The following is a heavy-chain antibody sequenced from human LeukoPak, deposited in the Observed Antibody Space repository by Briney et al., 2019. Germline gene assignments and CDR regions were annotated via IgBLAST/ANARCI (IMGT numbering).Heavy chain of an antibody. CDR1: GFTFSSYG. CDR3: ARDNQWLASHYFDY. Sequence: PGRSLRLSCAASGFTFSSYGMRWVRQAPGKGLEWVAVIWYDGSNKYYADSVKGRFTISRDNSKNTLYLQMNSLRAEDTAVYYCARDNQWLASHYFDYWGQGTLVTVSS. V-gene: IGHV3-33*01. D-gene: IGHD6-19*01. J-gene: IGHJ4*02. CDR2: IWYDGSNK.